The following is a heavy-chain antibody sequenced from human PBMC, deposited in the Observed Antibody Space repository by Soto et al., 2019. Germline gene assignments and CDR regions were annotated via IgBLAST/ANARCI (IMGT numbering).Heavy chain of an antibody. J-gene: IGHJ6*02. CDR2: IYPGNFDI. Sequence: GESLKISCKGSGYSFSNYWIGWVRQMPGKGLEWMGIIYPGNFDIRYSPSFQGQVTISADKSVSTAYLQWSSLKASDTAMYYCGRHPYGDYDIMDVWGQGTMVTVSS. D-gene: IGHD4-17*01. V-gene: IGHV5-51*01. CDR3: GRHPYGDYDIMDV. CDR1: GYSFSNYW.